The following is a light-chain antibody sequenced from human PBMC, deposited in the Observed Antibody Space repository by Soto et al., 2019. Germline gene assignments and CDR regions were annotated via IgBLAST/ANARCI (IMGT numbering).Light chain of an antibody. CDR2: DAS. V-gene: IGKV3-11*01. CDR3: QQRSDWPST. Sequence: DIVLTQSPATLSLSPGERATLSCRASQSVSRYLAWYQQKPGQAPRLLIYDASNRATGIPARFNCSGSGTDFTLTISSLEPEDFAVYYGQQRSDWPSTFGGGTKVEI. J-gene: IGKJ4*01. CDR1: QSVSRY.